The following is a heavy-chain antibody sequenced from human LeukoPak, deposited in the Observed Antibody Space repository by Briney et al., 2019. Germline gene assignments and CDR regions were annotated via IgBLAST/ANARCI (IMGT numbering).Heavy chain of an antibody. CDR3: ARAEYSGYDLAYFDY. J-gene: IGHJ4*02. CDR2: ISSSSTI. Sequence: GGSLRLSCAASGFTFSSYSMNWVRQAPGKGLEWVSYISSSSTIYYADSVKGRFTISRDNAKNSLYLQMNSLRAEDTAVYYCARAEYSGYDLAYFDYWGQGTLVTVSS. V-gene: IGHV3-48*01. CDR1: GFTFSSYS. D-gene: IGHD5-12*01.